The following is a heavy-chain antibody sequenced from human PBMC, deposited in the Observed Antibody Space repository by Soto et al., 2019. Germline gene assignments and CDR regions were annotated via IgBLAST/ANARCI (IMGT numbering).Heavy chain of an antibody. J-gene: IGHJ6*02. CDR3: ARDGTTYYDFWSGYYSGTPTYYYYGMDV. V-gene: IGHV4-4*02. CDR1: GGSISSSNW. D-gene: IGHD3-3*01. CDR2: IYHSGST. Sequence: SETLSLTCAVSGGSISSSNWWSWVRQPPGKGLEWIGEIYHSGSTNYNPSLKSRVTISVDKSKNQFSLKLSSVTAADTAVYYCARDGTTYYDFWSGYYSGTPTYYYYGMDVWGQGTTVTVSS.